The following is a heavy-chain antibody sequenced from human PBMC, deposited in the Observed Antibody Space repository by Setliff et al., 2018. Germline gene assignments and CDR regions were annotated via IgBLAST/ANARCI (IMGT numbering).Heavy chain of an antibody. V-gene: IGHV5-51*01. CDR2: IYPGDSDT. D-gene: IGHD3-22*01. CDR1: GYSFTSYW. J-gene: IGHJ4*02. Sequence: PRESLKISCKGSGYSFTSYWIGWVRQMPGKGLEWMGIIYPGDSDTRYSPPFQGQVTISADKSISTAYLQWSSLKASDTAMYYCARRRYYDSSGYYYFDYWGQGTLVTVSS. CDR3: ARRRYYDSSGYYYFDY.